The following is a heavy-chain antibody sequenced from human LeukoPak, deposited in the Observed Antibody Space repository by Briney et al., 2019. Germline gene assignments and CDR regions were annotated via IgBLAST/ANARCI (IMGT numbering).Heavy chain of an antibody. Sequence: GGTLRLSCAASGFTFSTFGMSWVRQVPGKGLEWVSSISSGAGSTYYADSVKGRFTISRDNSKNSLYLQMTSLRAEDMAIYYCAKDRETTVTTYYFDYWGQGTLVTVSS. CDR1: GFTFSTFG. CDR3: AKDRETTVTTYYFDY. V-gene: IGHV3-23*01. CDR2: ISSGAGST. D-gene: IGHD4-17*01. J-gene: IGHJ4*02.